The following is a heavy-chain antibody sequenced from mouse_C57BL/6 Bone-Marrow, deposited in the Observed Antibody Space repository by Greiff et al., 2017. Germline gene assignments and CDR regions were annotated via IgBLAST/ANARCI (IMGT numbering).Heavy chain of an antibody. J-gene: IGHJ1*03. CDR1: GFTFSDYG. Sequence: EVKLMESGAGLVQPGGSLKLSCAASGFTFSDYGMAWVRQAPRQGPEWVVFISNLAYSIYYADTVTGRFTIARENAKTTLYLEMSSLRSEDSAMYYCARHRDDSNGYFDVWGTGTTVTVSS. V-gene: IGHV5-15*04. D-gene: IGHD2-5*01. CDR3: ARHRDDSNGYFDV. CDR2: ISNLAYSI.